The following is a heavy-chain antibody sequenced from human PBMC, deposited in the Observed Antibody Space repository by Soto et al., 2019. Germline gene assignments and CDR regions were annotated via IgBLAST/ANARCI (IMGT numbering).Heavy chain of an antibody. V-gene: IGHV2-5*02. J-gene: IGHJ4*02. CDR2: IYWDDDK. CDR1: GFSLSTSGVG. CDR3: ANRNSTGWLYYFDY. Sequence: SGPTLVNPTQTLTLTCTFSGFSLSTSGVGVGWIRQPPGKALEWLALIYWDDDKRYSPSLKSRLTITKDTSKNQVVLTMTNMDPGDTATYYCANRNSTGWLYYFDYVGQGTLVTVSS. D-gene: IGHD6-19*01.